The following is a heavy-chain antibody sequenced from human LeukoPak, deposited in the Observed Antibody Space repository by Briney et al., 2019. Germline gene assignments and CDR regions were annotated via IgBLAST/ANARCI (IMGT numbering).Heavy chain of an antibody. CDR1: GFTFSNYW. Sequence: GGSLRLSCAASGFTFSNYWMSWVRQAPGKGLEWVANIKFDGSDKFYVDSVKGRFTISRDNSKNTLYLQMNSLRAEDTAVYYCAKVARLGWELLSYYFDSWGQGTLVTVSS. CDR3: AKVARLGWELLSYYFDS. CDR2: IKFDGSDK. V-gene: IGHV3-7*01. D-gene: IGHD1-26*01. J-gene: IGHJ4*02.